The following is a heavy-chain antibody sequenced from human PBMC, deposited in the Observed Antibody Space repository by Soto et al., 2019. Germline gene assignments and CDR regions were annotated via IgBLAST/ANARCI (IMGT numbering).Heavy chain of an antibody. CDR2: ISGSGGST. D-gene: IGHD2-2*01. CDR3: AKEGYIVVVPAAKPPANYYYMDV. V-gene: IGHV3-23*01. J-gene: IGHJ6*03. CDR1: GFTFSSYA. Sequence: GGSLRLSCAASGFTFSSYAMSWVRQAPGKGLEWVSAISGSGGSTYYADSVKGRFTISRDNSKNTLYLQMNSLRAEDTAVYYCAKEGYIVVVPAAKPPANYYYMDVWGKGTTVTVSS.